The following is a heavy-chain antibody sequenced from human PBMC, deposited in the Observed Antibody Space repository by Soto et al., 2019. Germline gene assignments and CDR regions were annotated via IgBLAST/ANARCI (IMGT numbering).Heavy chain of an antibody. D-gene: IGHD2-15*01. Sequence: ASVKVSCKASGYTFTNYGIHWVRQAPGQRLEWMGWINSGSGNTKYSQKLQGRVTINRDTSTSTAYMELSSLISEDTAVYYCARATDGSSCDKWAFDIWGRGTMVTVSS. CDR2: INSGSGNT. J-gene: IGHJ3*02. V-gene: IGHV1-3*01. CDR1: GYTFTNYG. CDR3: ARATDGSSCDKWAFDI.